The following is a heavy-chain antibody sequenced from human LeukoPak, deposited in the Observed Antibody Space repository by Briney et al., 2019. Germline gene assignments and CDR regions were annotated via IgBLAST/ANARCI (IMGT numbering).Heavy chain of an antibody. CDR2: IYYSGST. J-gene: IGHJ6*02. D-gene: IGHD3-10*01. CDR3: ARESGYYYGMDV. Sequence: SETLSLTCTVSGGSISSYYWSWIRQPPGKGLGWIGYIYYSGSTNYNPSLKSRVTISVDTSKNQFSLKLSSVTAADTAVYYCARESGYYYGMDVWGQGTTVTVS. V-gene: IGHV4-59*01. CDR1: GGSISSYY.